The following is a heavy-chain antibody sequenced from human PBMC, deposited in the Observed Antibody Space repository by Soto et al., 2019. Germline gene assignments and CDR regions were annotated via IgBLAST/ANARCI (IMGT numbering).Heavy chain of an antibody. D-gene: IGHD5-18*01. Sequence: ASVKVSCKASGYTFTGYYMHWVRQAPGQGLEWMGWINPNSGGTNYAQKFQGRVTMTRDTSISTAYMELSRLRSDDTAVYYCARVRPTAMVPDAFDIWGQGTMVTVSS. J-gene: IGHJ3*02. CDR1: GYTFTGYY. V-gene: IGHV1-2*02. CDR3: ARVRPTAMVPDAFDI. CDR2: INPNSGGT.